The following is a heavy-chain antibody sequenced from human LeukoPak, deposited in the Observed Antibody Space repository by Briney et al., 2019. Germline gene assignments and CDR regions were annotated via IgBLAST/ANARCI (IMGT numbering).Heavy chain of an antibody. CDR2: IYYSGST. J-gene: IGHJ4*02. D-gene: IGHD1-26*01. Sequence: SETLSLTCTVSGGSISSSSYYWGWIRQPPGKGLEWIGSIYYSGSTYYNPSLKSRVTISVDTSKNQFSLKLSSVTAADTAVYYCARSDWSGAWDPHDYWGQGTLVTVSS. CDR1: GGSISSSSYY. CDR3: ARSDWSGAWDPHDY. V-gene: IGHV4-39*01.